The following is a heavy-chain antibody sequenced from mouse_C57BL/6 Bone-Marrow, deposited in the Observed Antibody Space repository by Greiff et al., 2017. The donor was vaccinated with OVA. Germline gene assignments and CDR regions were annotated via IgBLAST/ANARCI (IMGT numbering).Heavy chain of an antibody. CDR3: ARGVYGSQVHYFDY. J-gene: IGHJ2*01. CDR2: INPNYGTT. V-gene: IGHV1-39*01. CDR1: GYSFTDYN. D-gene: IGHD1-1*01. Sequence: EVQLQESGPELVKPGASVKISCKASGYSFTDYNMNWVKQSNGKSLEWIGVINPNYGTTSYNQKFKGKATLTVDQSSSTAYMQLNSLTSEDSAVYYCARGVYGSQVHYFDYWGQGTTLTVSS.